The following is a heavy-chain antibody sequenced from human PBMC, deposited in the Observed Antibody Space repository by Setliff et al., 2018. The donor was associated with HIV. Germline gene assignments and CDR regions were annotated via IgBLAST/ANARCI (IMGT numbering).Heavy chain of an antibody. CDR2: IDHSGST. D-gene: IGHD3-10*01. Sequence: SETLSLTCAVYGGSFNDYYWTWIRQPPGKGLEWIGEIDHSGSTKYHASLKSRVTISIDTSKNQISLKLNSVTAAATAVYYCARGLNYYGSGSYLPLGYWGQGTLVTVSS. V-gene: IGHV4-34*01. CDR3: ARGLNYYGSGSYLPLGY. J-gene: IGHJ4*02. CDR1: GGSFNDYY.